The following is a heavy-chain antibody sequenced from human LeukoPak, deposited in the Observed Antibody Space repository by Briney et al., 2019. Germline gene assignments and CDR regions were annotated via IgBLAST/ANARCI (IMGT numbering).Heavy chain of an antibody. J-gene: IGHJ4*02. CDR2: IFYSGST. D-gene: IGHD1-26*01. CDR3: ARQPYMLGAYYFDY. Sequence: SETLSLTCTVSGGSMSSYYWSWIRQPPGKGLEWIGYIFYSGSTNYNPSLRSRVTLSVDTSKNQFSLKLGSVTAADTAVYYCARQPYMLGAYYFDYWGQGTLVTVSS. CDR1: GGSMSSYY. V-gene: IGHV4-59*08.